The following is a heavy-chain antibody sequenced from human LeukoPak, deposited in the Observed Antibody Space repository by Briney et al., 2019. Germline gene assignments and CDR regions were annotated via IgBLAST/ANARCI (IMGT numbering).Heavy chain of an antibody. V-gene: IGHV4-59*01. D-gene: IGHD6-13*01. J-gene: IGHJ3*02. CDR1: GGSISSYY. CDR3: ARDLEQQLDYDAFGAFDI. Sequence: SETLSLTCTVSGGSISSYYWSWIRQPPGRGLEWIGYIYYSGSTNYNPSLKSRVTISVDTSKNQFSLKLSSVTAADTAVYYCARDLEQQLDYDAFGAFDIWGQGTMVTVSS. CDR2: IYYSGST.